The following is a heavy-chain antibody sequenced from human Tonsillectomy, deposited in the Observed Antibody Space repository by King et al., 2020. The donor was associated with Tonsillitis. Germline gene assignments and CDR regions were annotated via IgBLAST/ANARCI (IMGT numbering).Heavy chain of an antibody. V-gene: IGHV1-2*02. Sequence: LQLVQSGAEVKKPGASVKVSCKASGYTFTGFYLHWVRQAPGQGLEWMGWINPKSGGTLYAEKFQARVSMTRDTSISTAYMDLSRLRSDDTAVYYCASRTWGSGPWYFDLWGRGTLVSVSS. D-gene: IGHD3-16*01. CDR3: ASRTWGSGPWYFDL. J-gene: IGHJ2*01. CDR1: GYTFTGFY. CDR2: INPKSGGT.